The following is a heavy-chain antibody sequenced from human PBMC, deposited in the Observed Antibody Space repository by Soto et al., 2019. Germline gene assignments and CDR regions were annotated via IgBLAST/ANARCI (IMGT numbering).Heavy chain of an antibody. J-gene: IGHJ4*02. Sequence: GGSLRLSCAASGFTFSSYAMHWVRQAPGKGLEWVAVISYDGSNKYYADSVKGRFTISRDNSKNTLYLQMNSLRAEDTAVYYRARAFELEQAPVDYWGQGTLVTVSS. CDR2: ISYDGSNK. CDR1: GFTFSSYA. V-gene: IGHV3-30-3*01. CDR3: ARAFELEQAPVDY. D-gene: IGHD1-1*01.